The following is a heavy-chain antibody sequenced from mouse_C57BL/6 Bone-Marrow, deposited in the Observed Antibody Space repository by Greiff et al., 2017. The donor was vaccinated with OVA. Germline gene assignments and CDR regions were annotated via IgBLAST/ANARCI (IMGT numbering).Heavy chain of an antibody. Sequence: QVQLQQSGAELARPGASVKLSCKASGYTFTSYGISWVKQRTGQGLEWIGEIYPRSGNTYYNEKFKGKATLTADKSSSTAYMELRSLTSEDSAVYFCAYDGSFAYWGQGTLVTVSA. CDR2: IYPRSGNT. D-gene: IGHD1-1*01. J-gene: IGHJ3*01. CDR3: AYDGSFAY. V-gene: IGHV1-81*01. CDR1: GYTFTSYG.